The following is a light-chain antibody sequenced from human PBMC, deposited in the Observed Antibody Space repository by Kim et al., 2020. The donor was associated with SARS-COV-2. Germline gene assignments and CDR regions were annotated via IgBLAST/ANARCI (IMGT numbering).Light chain of an antibody. CDR1: PSVSGTY. Sequence: SHWEGATPTRRASPSVSGTYFAWSQQQPAPAPWLLFLAASSRATGTPDRFSCSGSGTDFTLTISILEAEDLAVYYYHQYGTAPVPFGQGTKVDIK. V-gene: IGKV3-20*01. CDR2: AAS. CDR3: HQYGTAPVP. J-gene: IGKJ1*01.